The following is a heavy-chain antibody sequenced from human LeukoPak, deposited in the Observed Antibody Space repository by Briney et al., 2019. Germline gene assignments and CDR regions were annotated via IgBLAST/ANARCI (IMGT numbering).Heavy chain of an antibody. V-gene: IGHV3-74*01. CDR3: ARANYYGSGRAAFDI. D-gene: IGHD3-10*01. J-gene: IGHJ3*02. Sequence: GGSLRLSCAASGFTFSSYWMHWVRQAPGKGLVWVSRINSDGSSTSYADSVKGRFTISRDNAKNTLYLQMNSLRAEDTAVYYCARANYYGSGRAAFDIWGQGTMVTVSS. CDR1: GFTFSSYW. CDR2: INSDGSST.